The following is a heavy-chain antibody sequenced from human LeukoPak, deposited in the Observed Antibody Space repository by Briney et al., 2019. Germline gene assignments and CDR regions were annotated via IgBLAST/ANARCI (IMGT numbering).Heavy chain of an antibody. J-gene: IGHJ4*02. D-gene: IGHD2/OR15-2a*01. CDR2: IYDSGST. V-gene: IGHV4-39*01. Sequence: PSETLSLTCTVSGGSIRSSYYYWGWIRQPPGKGLEWIGSIYDSGSTYYNPSLKSRVTISVNTSKNQFSLNLSSVTAADTAVYYCARHDRIIASPLVWGQGILVTVSS. CDR1: GGSIRSSYYY. CDR3: ARHDRIIASPLV.